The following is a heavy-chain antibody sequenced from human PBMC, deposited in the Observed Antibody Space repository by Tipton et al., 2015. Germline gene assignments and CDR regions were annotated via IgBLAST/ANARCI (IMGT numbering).Heavy chain of an antibody. CDR1: GDTFSNYA. CDR2: IFPIFGTA. Sequence: QSGAEVKKPGSSVKVSCKASGDTFSNYAITWVRQVPGQGLEWMGGIFPIFGTANYAQKFQGRVTITADRSTSTAYMDLSSLRSDDTAVYYCARAMGLYGMDVWGLGTTVTVSS. D-gene: IGHD1-26*01. J-gene: IGHJ6*02. V-gene: IGHV1-69*06. CDR3: ARAMGLYGMDV.